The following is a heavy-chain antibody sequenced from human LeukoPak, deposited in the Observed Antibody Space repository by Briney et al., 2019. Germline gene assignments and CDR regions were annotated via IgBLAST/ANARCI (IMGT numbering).Heavy chain of an antibody. D-gene: IGHD3-3*02. Sequence: PSETLSLTCTVSGGSSSGYYWNWIRHPPGKGLEWIGSIYYSGSTNYNPSLESRVTFSVDTSKNQFSLQLNSVTAADTAVYYCARDISGGSHVFDIWGQGTMVTVSS. J-gene: IGHJ3*02. CDR1: GGSSSGYY. CDR3: ARDISGGSHVFDI. V-gene: IGHV4-59*08. CDR2: IYYSGST.